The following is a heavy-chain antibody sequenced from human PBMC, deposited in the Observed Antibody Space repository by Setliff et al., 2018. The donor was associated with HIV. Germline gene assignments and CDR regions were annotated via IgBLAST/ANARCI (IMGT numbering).Heavy chain of an antibody. V-gene: IGHV3-33*06. D-gene: IGHD3-3*01. J-gene: IGHJ6*03. CDR3: AKGSGKITIYYYYMDV. CDR2: IWYDGSNK. CDR1: GFSFSSYG. Sequence: PGGSLRLSCAASGFSFSSYGMHWVRQAPGKGLEWVAVIWYDGSNKYYADSVKGRSTISRDNSKNTLYLQMNSLRADDTAVYYCAKGSGKITIYYYYMDVWGKGTTVTVSS.